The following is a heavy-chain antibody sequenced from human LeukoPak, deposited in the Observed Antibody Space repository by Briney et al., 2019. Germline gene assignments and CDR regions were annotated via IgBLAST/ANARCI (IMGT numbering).Heavy chain of an antibody. V-gene: IGHV6-1*01. J-gene: IGHJ4*02. CDR3: ARVSPNTVTTLQYFDY. D-gene: IGHD4-17*01. Sequence: SQTLSLTCAISGDSVSSNTASWNWVRQSPSRGLEWLGRTYYRSKWNNDYAVSVKSRITINPDTSKNQFSLQLNSVTPEDTAVYYCARVSPNTVTTLQYFDYWGQGTLVTVSS. CDR1: GDSVSSNTAS. CDR2: TYYRSKWNN.